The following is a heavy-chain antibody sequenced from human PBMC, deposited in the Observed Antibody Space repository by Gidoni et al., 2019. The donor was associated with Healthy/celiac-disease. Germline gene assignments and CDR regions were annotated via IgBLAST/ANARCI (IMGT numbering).Heavy chain of an antibody. CDR3: ARDSSSSDAGYYYGMDV. D-gene: IGHD6-6*01. J-gene: IGHJ6*02. V-gene: IGHV1-8*01. Sequence: QVQLVQSGAEVKKPGASVKVSCKASGYTFTSYDINWVRQATGQGLEWMGWMNPNSGNTGYAQKFQGRVTMTRNTSISTAYMGLSSLRSEDTAVYYCARDSSSSDAGYYYGMDVWGQGTTVTVSS. CDR1: GYTFTSYD. CDR2: MNPNSGNT.